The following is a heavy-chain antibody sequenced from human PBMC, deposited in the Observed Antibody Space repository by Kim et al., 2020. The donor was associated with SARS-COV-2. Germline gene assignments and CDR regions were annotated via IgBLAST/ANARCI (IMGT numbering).Heavy chain of an antibody. CDR3: ARNSVANWNYDPYYYGMDV. V-gene: IGHV3-64*01. D-gene: IGHD1-7*01. Sequence: GRFTISRDNSKNTLYLQMGSLRAEDMAVYYCARNSVANWNYDPYYYGMDVWGQGTTVTVSS. J-gene: IGHJ6*02.